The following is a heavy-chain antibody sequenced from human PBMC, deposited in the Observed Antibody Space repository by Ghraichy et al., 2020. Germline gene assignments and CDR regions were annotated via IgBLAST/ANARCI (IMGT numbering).Heavy chain of an antibody. CDR2: ISSSGGST. CDR1: GFTFSSYA. D-gene: IGHD6-19*01. CDR3: AKDLIYNTGWKDLDY. Sequence: GGSLRLSCAASGFTFSSYAMTWVRQGPGKGLEWVSAISSSGGSTYHADSVKGRFTISRDNSNNTVFLLMNSLRADDTAVYYCAKDLIYNTGWKDLDYWGQGTLVTVSS. J-gene: IGHJ4*02. V-gene: IGHV3-23*01.